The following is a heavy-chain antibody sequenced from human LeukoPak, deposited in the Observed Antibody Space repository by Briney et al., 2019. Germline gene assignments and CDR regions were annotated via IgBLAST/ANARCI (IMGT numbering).Heavy chain of an antibody. V-gene: IGHV4-38-2*02. CDR1: FPVTNGFH. J-gene: IGHJ4*02. D-gene: IGHD2-2*02. Sequence: PSETLSLTCSVSFPVTNGFHWAWIRQPRGKGLEFMGNVHHTGTTYYNPSLNSRVTISVDTSKYQFSLRLTSVTAADTAVYFCAKGIPFDFWGRGRLVTVSS. CDR3: AKGIPFDF. CDR2: VHHTGTT.